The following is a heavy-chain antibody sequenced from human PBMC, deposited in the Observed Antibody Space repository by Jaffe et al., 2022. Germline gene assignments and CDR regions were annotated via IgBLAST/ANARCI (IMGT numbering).Heavy chain of an antibody. CDR3: ARRSGYDPDYYFDY. CDR2: IYQSGYT. CDR1: RYSINTHHY. D-gene: IGHD5-12*01. J-gene: IGHJ4*02. V-gene: IGHV4-38-2*01. Sequence: QVQLQESGPGLVKPSETLSLTCSVSRYSINTHHYWGWIRQSPGKGLEWIGSIYQSGYTNYNPSLKSRVTISIDTSNNHFSLRVNSVTAADTAVYYCARRSGYDPDYYFDYWGQGTLVTVSS.